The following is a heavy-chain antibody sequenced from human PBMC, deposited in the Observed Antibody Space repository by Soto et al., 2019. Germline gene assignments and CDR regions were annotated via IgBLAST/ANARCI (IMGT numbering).Heavy chain of an antibody. CDR3: AGIWDLGYCSGGSCYSNYYYGMDV. CDR1: GGSISSYY. V-gene: IGHV4-59*01. Sequence: SETLSLTCTVSGGSISSYYWSWIRQPPGKGLEWIGYIYYSGGTNYNPSLKSRVTISVDTSKNQFSLKLSSVTAADTAVYYCAGIWDLGYCSGGSCYSNYYYGMDVWGQGTTVTVSS. D-gene: IGHD2-15*01. CDR2: IYYSGGT. J-gene: IGHJ6*02.